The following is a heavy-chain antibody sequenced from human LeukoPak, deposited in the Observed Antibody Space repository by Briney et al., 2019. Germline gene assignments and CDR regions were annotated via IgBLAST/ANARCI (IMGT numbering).Heavy chain of an antibody. CDR2: ISAYNGNT. D-gene: IGHD6-19*01. J-gene: IGHJ4*02. Sequence: ASVKVSCKASGYTFTSYGISWVRQAPGQGLEWMGWISAYNGNTNYAQKLQGRVTMTTDTSTSTAYMELRSLRSDDTAVYYCARDTNPPYSSGWPFDYWSQGTLVTVSS. V-gene: IGHV1-18*01. CDR3: ARDTNPPYSSGWPFDY. CDR1: GYTFTSYG.